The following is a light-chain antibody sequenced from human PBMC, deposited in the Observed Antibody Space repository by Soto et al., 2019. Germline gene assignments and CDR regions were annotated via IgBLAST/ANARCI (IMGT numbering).Light chain of an antibody. CDR3: QTWDTGSVI. J-gene: IGLJ2*01. CDR2: LNSDGSH. CDR1: SGHSSYA. V-gene: IGLV4-69*01. Sequence: QLVLTQSPSASASLGASVKFTCTLSSGHSSYAIAWHQQQPEKGPRYLMKLNSDGSHNKGDGIPDRFSGSSSGAERYLTISSLQSEDEADYYCQTWDTGSVIFGGGTKLTAL.